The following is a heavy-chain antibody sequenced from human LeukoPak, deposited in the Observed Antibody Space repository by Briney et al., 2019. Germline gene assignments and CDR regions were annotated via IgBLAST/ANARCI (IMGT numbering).Heavy chain of an antibody. CDR3: AKDYYDGSGYYLDY. J-gene: IGHJ4*02. V-gene: IGHV3-23*01. CDR2: ISGSGGGT. D-gene: IGHD3-22*01. CDR1: GFTFNRYA. Sequence: GGSLRLSCAASGFTFNRYAMYAMNWVRQAPGRGLGWVSSISGSGGGTYYSDSVKGRFTISRDNSKNTLYLQMNSLRAEDTAVYYCAKDYYDGSGYYLDYWGQGTLVTVSS.